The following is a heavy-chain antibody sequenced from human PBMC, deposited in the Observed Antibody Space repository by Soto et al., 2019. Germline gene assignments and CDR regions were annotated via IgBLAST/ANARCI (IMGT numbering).Heavy chain of an antibody. D-gene: IGHD3-9*01. CDR2: IYYSGST. Sequence: SETLSLTCTVSGGSISSGGYYWSWIRQHPGKGLEWIGYIYYSGSTYYNPSLKSRVNISVDTSKNQFSLKLSSVTAADTAVYYCARGLRYFDWSSPAHYGMDVWGQGTTVTVSS. J-gene: IGHJ6*02. V-gene: IGHV4-31*03. CDR1: GGSISSGGYY. CDR3: ARGLRYFDWSSPAHYGMDV.